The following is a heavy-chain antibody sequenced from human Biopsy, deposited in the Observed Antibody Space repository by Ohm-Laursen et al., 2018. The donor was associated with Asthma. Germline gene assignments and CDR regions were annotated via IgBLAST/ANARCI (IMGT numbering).Heavy chain of an antibody. D-gene: IGHD3-3*01. CDR1: GFTFRSYA. Sequence: SLRLSCTASGFTFRSYAMHWVRQAPGKGLEWVAVGGSYYDGGLKYYADSVNGQFTVSRDDSKNTLYLQMNSLRPDDTAVYYCARDVMEWYLPAFDFWGQGTLVTVSS. CDR2: GGSYYDGGLK. J-gene: IGHJ4*02. CDR3: ARDVMEWYLPAFDF. V-gene: IGHV3-30-3*01.